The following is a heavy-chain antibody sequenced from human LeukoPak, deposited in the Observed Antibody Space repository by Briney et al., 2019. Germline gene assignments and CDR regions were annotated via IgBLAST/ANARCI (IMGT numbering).Heavy chain of an antibody. V-gene: IGHV1-2*06. CDR3: ARMYYYDSSGYYYYYGMDV. CDR1: GYIFTGYY. D-gene: IGHD3-22*01. Sequence: ASVKVSCTASGYIFTGYYMHWVRQAPGQGLEWMGRINPNSGGTNYAQKFQGRVTMTRDTSISTAYMELSRLRSDDTAVYYCARMYYYDSSGYYYYYGMDVWGQGTTVTVSS. J-gene: IGHJ6*02. CDR2: INPNSGGT.